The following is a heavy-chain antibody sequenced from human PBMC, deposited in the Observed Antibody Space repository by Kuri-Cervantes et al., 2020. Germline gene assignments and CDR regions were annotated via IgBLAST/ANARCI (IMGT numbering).Heavy chain of an antibody. D-gene: IGHD5-12*01. V-gene: IGHV4-59*08. CDR1: GGSISSYY. J-gene: IGHJ6*02. CDR2: IYYSGST. CDR3: ARHIDEYSGYDYYYYGMDV. Sequence: SETLSPTCTVSGGSISSYYWSWIRQPPGKGLEWIGYIYYSGSTNYNPSLKSRVTISVDTSKNQFSLKLSSVTAADTAVYYCARHIDEYSGYDYYYYGMDVWGQGTTVTVSS.